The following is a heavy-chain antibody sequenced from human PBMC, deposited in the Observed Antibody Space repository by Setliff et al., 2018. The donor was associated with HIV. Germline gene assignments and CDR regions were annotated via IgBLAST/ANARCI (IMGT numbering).Heavy chain of an antibody. D-gene: IGHD6-13*01. Sequence: SETLSLTCTVSGGSISSGGYYWSWIRQHPGKGLEWIGYIYYNGRTLFNPALGTRLNMSVDTSENQFSLHLSSVTAADTAVFYCARGGVAAAGTNGSFYGMDVWGPGTTVTVSS. J-gene: IGHJ6*02. CDR2: IYYNGRT. CDR3: ARGGVAAAGTNGSFYGMDV. CDR1: GGSISSGGYY. V-gene: IGHV4-31*03.